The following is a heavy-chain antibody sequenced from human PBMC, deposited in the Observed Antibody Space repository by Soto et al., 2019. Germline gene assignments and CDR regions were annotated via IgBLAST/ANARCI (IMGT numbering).Heavy chain of an antibody. Sequence: QVQLQQWGAGLLKPSETLSLTCAVYGGSFSGYYWSWIRQPPGKGLEWIVEINHSGSTNYNPSLKSRVTISVDTSKNQFSLKLSSVTAADTAVYYCAKVRSSGWPDYWGQGTLVTVSS. V-gene: IGHV4-34*01. J-gene: IGHJ4*02. CDR3: AKVRSSGWPDY. D-gene: IGHD6-19*01. CDR1: GGSFSGYY. CDR2: INHSGST.